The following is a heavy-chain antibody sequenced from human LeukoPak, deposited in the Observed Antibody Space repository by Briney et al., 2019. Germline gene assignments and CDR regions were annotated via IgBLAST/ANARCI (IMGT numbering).Heavy chain of an antibody. CDR3: ARVEDTEAYYFDY. V-gene: IGHV4-30-4*08. Sequence: PSETLSLTCTVSGGSISSGDYYWSWIRLPPGKGLEWIGYIYYSGSTYYNPSLKSRVTISVDTSKNQFSLKLSSVTAADTAVYYCARVEDTEAYYFDYWGQGTLVTVSS. CDR2: IYYSGST. D-gene: IGHD2-15*01. J-gene: IGHJ4*02. CDR1: GGSISSGDYY.